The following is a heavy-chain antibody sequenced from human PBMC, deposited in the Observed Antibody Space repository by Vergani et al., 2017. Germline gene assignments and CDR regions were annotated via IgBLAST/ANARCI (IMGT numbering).Heavy chain of an antibody. CDR3: ARQGWYNFDR. Sequence: QVQLQESGPGLVKPSETLSLTCTVSGGSVSSGSYYWSWIRQPPGKGLEWIGYIYSSGSTNYNPSLKSRVTISVDTSKNQFSLKLTSLTAADTAVYYCARQGWYNFDRWGQGTLVTVSS. CDR1: GGSVSSGSYY. V-gene: IGHV4-61*01. CDR2: IYSSGST. J-gene: IGHJ4*02. D-gene: IGHD6-19*01.